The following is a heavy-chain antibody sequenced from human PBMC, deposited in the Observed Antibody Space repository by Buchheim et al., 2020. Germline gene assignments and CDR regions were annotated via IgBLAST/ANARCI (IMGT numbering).Heavy chain of an antibody. CDR3: APGGNYGDYANWFDP. CDR2: ISSSGSTI. J-gene: IGHJ5*02. Sequence: EVQLVESGGGLVQPGGSLRLSCAASGFTFSSYEMNWVRQAPGKGLEWVSYISSSGSTIYYADFVKGRFTISRDNAKNSLYLQMNSLRAEDTAVYYCAPGGNYGDYANWFDPWGQGTL. D-gene: IGHD4-17*01. V-gene: IGHV3-48*03. CDR1: GFTFSSYE.